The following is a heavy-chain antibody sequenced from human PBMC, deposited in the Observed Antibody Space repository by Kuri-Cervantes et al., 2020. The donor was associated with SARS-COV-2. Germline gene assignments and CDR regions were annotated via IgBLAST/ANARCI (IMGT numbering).Heavy chain of an antibody. D-gene: IGHD5-12*01. V-gene: IGHV3-21*01. CDR1: GFTFSSYG. CDR2: ISSSSSYI. Sequence: GGSLRLSCAASGFTFSSYGMNWVRQAPGKGLEWVSSISSSSSYIYYADSVKGRFTISRDNAKNSLYLQMNSLRAEDTAVYYCARGGYDSPIFYYYGMDVWGQGTTVTVFS. CDR3: ARGGYDSPIFYYYGMDV. J-gene: IGHJ6*02.